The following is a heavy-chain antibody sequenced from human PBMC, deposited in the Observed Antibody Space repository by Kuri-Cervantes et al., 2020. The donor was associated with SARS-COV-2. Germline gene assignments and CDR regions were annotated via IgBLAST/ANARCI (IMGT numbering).Heavy chain of an antibody. CDR2: ISYDGSNK. Sequence: GESLKISCAASGFTFSSYAMHWVRQAPGKGLEWVAVISYDGSNKYYADSVKGRFTISRDNSKNTLYLQMNSLRAEDTAVYYCARDQDDYSNYHAFDIWGQGTMVT. D-gene: IGHD4-11*01. V-gene: IGHV3-30*04. J-gene: IGHJ3*02. CDR1: GFTFSSYA. CDR3: ARDQDDYSNYHAFDI.